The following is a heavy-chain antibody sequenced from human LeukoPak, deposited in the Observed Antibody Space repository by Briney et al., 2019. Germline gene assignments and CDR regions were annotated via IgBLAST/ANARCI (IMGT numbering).Heavy chain of an antibody. CDR3: ARGYTVTTARAYYFDY. Sequence: PGGSLRLSCAASGFTVSSSYMSWVRQAPEKGLEWVSVIYSGGSTYYADSVKGRFTISRDNSKNTLYLQMNSLGAEDTAVYYCARGYTVTTARAYYFDYWGQGTLVTVSS. J-gene: IGHJ4*02. D-gene: IGHD4-17*01. CDR2: IYSGGST. V-gene: IGHV3-66*01. CDR1: GFTVSSSY.